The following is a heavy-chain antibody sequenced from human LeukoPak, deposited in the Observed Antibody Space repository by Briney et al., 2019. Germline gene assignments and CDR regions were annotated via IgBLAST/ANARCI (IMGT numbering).Heavy chain of an antibody. V-gene: IGHV1-2*02. J-gene: IGHJ6*03. CDR3: ARDRGAAAGTLSYYYYYMDV. D-gene: IGHD6-13*01. Sequence: ASVKVSCKASGYTFTGCYMHWVRQAPGQGLEWMGWINPNSGGTNYAQKFQGRVTMTRDTSISTAYMELSRLRSDDTAVYYCARDRGAAAGTLSYYYYYMDVWGKGTTVTVSS. CDR1: GYTFTGCY. CDR2: INPNSGGT.